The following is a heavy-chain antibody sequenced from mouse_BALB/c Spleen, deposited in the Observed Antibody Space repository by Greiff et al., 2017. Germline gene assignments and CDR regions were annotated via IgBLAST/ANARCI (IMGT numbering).Heavy chain of an antibody. CDR1: GFSLNSYG. J-gene: IGHJ2*01. D-gene: IGHD1-1*01. CDR3: AKHPDYGSPDY. Sequence: HVHLVESGPGLVAPSQSLSLTCTVSGFSLNSYGVPWVRQPPGKGLEWLGVIWAGGSTYYNSALKSRLSISKDNSKSQVFLKMNSLQTDDTAMYYCAKHPDYGSPDYWGQGTTLTVSS. V-gene: IGHV2-6-5*01. CDR2: IWAGGST.